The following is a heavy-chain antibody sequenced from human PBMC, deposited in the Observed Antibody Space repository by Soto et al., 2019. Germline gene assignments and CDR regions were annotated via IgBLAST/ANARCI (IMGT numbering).Heavy chain of an antibody. D-gene: IGHD1-1*01. Sequence: GGSLRLSCAASGFTFSSYGMHWVRQAPGKGLEWVAVISYDGSNKYYADSVKGRFTISRDNSKNTLYLQMNSLRAEDTAVYYYAKSKGTYVDYWGQGTLVTVSS. CDR1: GFTFSSYG. CDR2: ISYDGSNK. J-gene: IGHJ4*02. CDR3: AKSKGTYVDY. V-gene: IGHV3-30*18.